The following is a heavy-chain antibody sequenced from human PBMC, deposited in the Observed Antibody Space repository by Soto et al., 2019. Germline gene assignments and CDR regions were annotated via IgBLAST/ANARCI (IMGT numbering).Heavy chain of an antibody. CDR3: ARNRGWEMLDY. CDR2: INIDGTEK. Sequence: EVQLVESGGALVQPGGSLRLSCATSGFTFTHYWMNWVRQAPGKGLEWLANINIDGTEKYYGDSVKGRFTISRDNAKNSLYLQMDSMRDEEMAVYYCARNRGWEMLDYWGQGTLVPVSS. J-gene: IGHJ4*02. V-gene: IGHV3-7*01. D-gene: IGHD6-19*01. CDR1: GFTFTHYW.